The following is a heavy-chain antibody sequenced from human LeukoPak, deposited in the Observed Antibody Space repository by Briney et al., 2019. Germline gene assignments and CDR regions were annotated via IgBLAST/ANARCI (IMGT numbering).Heavy chain of an antibody. V-gene: IGHV4-34*01. CDR3: ARGQEPDCSSTSCPNWFDP. Sequence: KPSETLSLTCAVYGGSFSGYYWSWIRQPPGKGLEWLGEINHSGSTNYNPSLKSRVTISVDTSKNQFSLKLSSVTAADTAVYYCARGQEPDCSSTSCPNWFDPWGQGTLVTVSS. D-gene: IGHD2-2*01. CDR2: INHSGST. J-gene: IGHJ5*02. CDR1: GGSFSGYY.